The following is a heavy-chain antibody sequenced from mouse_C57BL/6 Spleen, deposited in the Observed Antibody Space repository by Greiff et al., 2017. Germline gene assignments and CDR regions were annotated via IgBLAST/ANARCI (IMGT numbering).Heavy chain of an antibody. CDR2: IYPGDGDT. D-gene: IGHD3-3*01. J-gene: IGHJ3*01. Sequence: VQLQQSGPELVKPGASVKISCKASGYAFSSSWMNWVKQRPGKGLEWIGRIYPGDGDTNYNGKFKGKATLTADKSSSTAYMQLSSLTSEDSAVYFCARGTAPKWFAYWGQGTLVTVSA. CDR1: GYAFSSSW. V-gene: IGHV1-82*01. CDR3: ARGTAPKWFAY.